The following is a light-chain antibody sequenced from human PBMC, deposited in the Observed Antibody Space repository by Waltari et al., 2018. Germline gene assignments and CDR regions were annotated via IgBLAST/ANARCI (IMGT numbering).Light chain of an antibody. CDR2: DVS. Sequence: QSALTQPASVSGSPGQSIPISCTGTSSAIGGYTYVPWYQQVPGKAPKLIIYDVSNRPSGVSSRFSGSKSGNTASLTISGLQAEDEANYYCSSYIDSSTLELFGGGTSLTVL. CDR3: SSYIDSSTLEL. CDR1: SSAIGGYTY. V-gene: IGLV2-14*03. J-gene: IGLJ2*01.